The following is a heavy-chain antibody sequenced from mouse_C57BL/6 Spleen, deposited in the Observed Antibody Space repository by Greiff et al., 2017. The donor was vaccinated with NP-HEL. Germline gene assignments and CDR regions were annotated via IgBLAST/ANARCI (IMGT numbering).Heavy chain of an antibody. D-gene: IGHD2-1*01. CDR3: ARSRGNYPFAY. J-gene: IGHJ3*01. Sequence: GQLQQSGPELVKPGASVKISCKASGYSFTSYYIHWVKQRPGQGLEWIGWIYPGSGNTKYNEKFKGKATLTADTSSSTAYMQLSSLTSEDSAVYYCARSRGNYPFAYWGQGTLVTVSA. CDR2: IYPGSGNT. CDR1: GYSFTSYY. V-gene: IGHV1-66*01.